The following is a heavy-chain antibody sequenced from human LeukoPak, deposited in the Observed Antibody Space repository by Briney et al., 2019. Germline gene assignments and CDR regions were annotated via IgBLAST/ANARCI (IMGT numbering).Heavy chain of an antibody. Sequence: SETLSLTCTVSGGSIRSSGYHWAWIRQPPGKGLESIANIYYSGNTYYNPSLKSRVTISVDTSKNQFSLKLTSVTAADTAVYYCARHRVYDWNYPIWFDPWGQGTLATVSS. CDR1: GGSIRSSGYH. D-gene: IGHD3-16*01. CDR3: ARHRVYDWNYPIWFDP. CDR2: IYYSGNT. J-gene: IGHJ5*02. V-gene: IGHV4-39*01.